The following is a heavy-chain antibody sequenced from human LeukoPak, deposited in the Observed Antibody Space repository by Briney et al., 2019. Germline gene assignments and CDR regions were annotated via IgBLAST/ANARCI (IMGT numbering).Heavy chain of an antibody. CDR3: AREGEQQLGWFDP. CDR1: GFTFSSYW. CDR2: IKQDGSEK. Sequence: PGGSLRPSCAASGFTFSSYWMSWVRQAPGKGLEWVANIKQDGSEKYYVDSVKGRFTISRDNAKNSLYLQMNSLRAEDTAVYYCAREGEQQLGWFDPWGQGTLVTVSS. J-gene: IGHJ5*02. D-gene: IGHD6-13*01. V-gene: IGHV3-7*03.